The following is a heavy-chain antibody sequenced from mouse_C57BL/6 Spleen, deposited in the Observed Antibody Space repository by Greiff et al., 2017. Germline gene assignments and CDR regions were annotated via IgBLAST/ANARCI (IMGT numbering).Heavy chain of an antibody. D-gene: IGHD2-2*01. V-gene: IGHV1-55*01. CDR1: GYTFTSYW. CDR2: IYPGSGST. CDR3: TRKGGYDPYYFDY. J-gene: IGHJ2*01. Sequence: QVQLQQPGAELVKPGASVKMSCKASGYTFTSYWITWVKQRPGQGLEWIGDIYPGSGSTNYNEKLKSKATLTVDTSSSTAYMQLSRLTSEVSAVYSCTRKGGYDPYYFDYWGQGTTLTVSS.